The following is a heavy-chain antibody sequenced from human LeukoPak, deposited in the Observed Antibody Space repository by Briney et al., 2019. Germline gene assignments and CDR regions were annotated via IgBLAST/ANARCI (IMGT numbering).Heavy chain of an antibody. V-gene: IGHV1-2*06. D-gene: IGHD6-6*01. CDR2: INPNSGGT. J-gene: IGHJ4*02. Sequence: ASVKVPCKASGYTFTGYYMHWVRQAPGQGLEWMGRINPNSGGTNYAQKFQGRVTMTRDTSISTAYMELSRLRSDDTAVYYCARELESIAARYDYWGQGTLVTVSS. CDR1: GYTFTGYY. CDR3: ARELESIAARYDY.